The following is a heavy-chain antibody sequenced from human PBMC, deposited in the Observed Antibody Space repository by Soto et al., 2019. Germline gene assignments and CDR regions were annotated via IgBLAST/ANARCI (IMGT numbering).Heavy chain of an antibody. CDR3: ARGGGSGSYYMFDY. CDR1: GYTFTSYA. Sequence: QVQLVQSGAEVKKPGASVKVSCKASGYTFTSYAMHWVRQAPGQRLEWMGWINAGNGNTKYSQKFQGRVTITRDTSASTAYMELSSQRSEDTAVYYCARGGGSGSYYMFDYWGQGTLVTVSS. D-gene: IGHD3-10*01. V-gene: IGHV1-3*01. J-gene: IGHJ4*02. CDR2: INAGNGNT.